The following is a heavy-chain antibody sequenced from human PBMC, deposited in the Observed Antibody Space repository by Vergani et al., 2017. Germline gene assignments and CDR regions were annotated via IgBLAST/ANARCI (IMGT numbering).Heavy chain of an antibody. Sequence: EVQMVESGGGLVKPGGSLRLSCEASGFSFPGYAMSWVRQAPGKGLEWVSSVSGSSATPYYADSVKGRFTISRDNSKNTLFLHMNSLRPEDTAVYYCAKVGRSEVAGTFGAFDIWGQGTMVTVSS. J-gene: IGHJ3*02. CDR1: GFSFPGYA. V-gene: IGHV3-23*04. D-gene: IGHD6-19*01. CDR3: AKVGRSEVAGTFGAFDI. CDR2: VSGSSATP.